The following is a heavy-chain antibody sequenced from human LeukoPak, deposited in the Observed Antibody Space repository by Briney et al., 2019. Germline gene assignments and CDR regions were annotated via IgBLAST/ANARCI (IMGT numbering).Heavy chain of an antibody. CDR3: AKDPKLWFGESLDY. CDR1: GFTFSSYD. V-gene: IGHV3-23*01. J-gene: IGHJ4*02. Sequence: GGSLRLSCVVSGFTFSSYDMSWVRQAPGKGLEWVSGISGSGGSTYYADSVKGRFTISRDNSKKTLYMQMNSLRAEDTAVYYCAKDPKLWFGESLDYWGQGTLVTVSS. D-gene: IGHD3-10*01. CDR2: ISGSGGST.